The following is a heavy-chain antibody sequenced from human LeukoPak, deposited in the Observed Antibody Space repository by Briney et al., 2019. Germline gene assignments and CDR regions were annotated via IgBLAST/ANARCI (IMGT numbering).Heavy chain of an antibody. V-gene: IGHV1-18*01. D-gene: IGHD3-3*01. Sequence: SVKVSCKASGYTFTRYGISWLRQAPGQGLEWMGWISAYNGNTNYAHRFQGRVTMTTDRSTSTANVEQRSLRSDGTPGYDCARDSRYDEGSSGQGTLVTASS. J-gene: IGHJ5*02. CDR2: ISAYNGNT. CDR1: GYTFTRYG. CDR3: ARDSRYDEGS.